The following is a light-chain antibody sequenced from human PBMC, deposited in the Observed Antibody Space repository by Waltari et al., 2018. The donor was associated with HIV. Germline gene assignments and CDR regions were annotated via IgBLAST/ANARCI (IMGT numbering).Light chain of an antibody. J-gene: IGKJ2*03. CDR3: QQYGSSLHS. V-gene: IGKV3D-20*01. CDR1: QSVSNSY. CDR2: DAS. Sequence: EIVLTQSPATLSLSPGERATLSCGASQSVSNSYLAWYQQKPGLAPSLLIYDASRRATVIPDRFSGSGSGTDFTLTISRLEPEDFAVYYCQQYGSSLHSFGQGTKLEIK.